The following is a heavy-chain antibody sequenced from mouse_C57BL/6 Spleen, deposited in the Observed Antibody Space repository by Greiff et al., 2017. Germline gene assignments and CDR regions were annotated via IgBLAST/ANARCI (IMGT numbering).Heavy chain of an antibody. CDR2: IWRGGST. D-gene: IGHD2-2*01. J-gene: IGHJ4*01. Sequence: QVQLQQSGPGLVQPSQSLSITCTVSGFSLTSYGVHWVRQSPGKGLEWLGVIWRGGSTDYNAAFMSRLSITKDNSKSQVFFKMNSLQADDTAIYYCAKKKAGYGYDDYYAMDYWGQGTSVTVSS. V-gene: IGHV2-5*01. CDR3: AKKKAGYGYDDYYAMDY. CDR1: GFSLTSYG.